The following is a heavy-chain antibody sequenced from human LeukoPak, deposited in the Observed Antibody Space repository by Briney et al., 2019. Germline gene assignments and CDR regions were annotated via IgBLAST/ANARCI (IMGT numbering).Heavy chain of an antibody. CDR3: ARLFSGVTTFDY. CDR2: MKGDGSLI. V-gene: IGHV3-7*01. J-gene: IGHJ4*02. Sequence: GGSLRLSCAASGFTFGYFWMSWVRQAPGRGLQWVASMKGDGSLIHYVDSVKGRFTISRDNARNSLYLQMNSLRAEDTAIYFCARLFSGVTTFDYWGQGALVIVSS. D-gene: IGHD1-1*01. CDR1: GFTFGYFW.